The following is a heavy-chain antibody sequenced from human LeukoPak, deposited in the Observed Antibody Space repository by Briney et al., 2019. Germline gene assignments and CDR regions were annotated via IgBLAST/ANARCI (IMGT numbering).Heavy chain of an antibody. V-gene: IGHV3-74*01. D-gene: IGHD1-7*01. J-gene: IGHJ2*01. Sequence: GGSLRLSCAASGFTFRSSWMHWVRQGPGKGLVWVARMNADGRTINYADSVKGRFTISRDNAKNTLYLQMNSLRTEDAAVYYCARAGNYYFDLWGRGTQVTVSS. CDR1: GFTFRSSW. CDR2: MNADGRTI. CDR3: ARAGNYYFDL.